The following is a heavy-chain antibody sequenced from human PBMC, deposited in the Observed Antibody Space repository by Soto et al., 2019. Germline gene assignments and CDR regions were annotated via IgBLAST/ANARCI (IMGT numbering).Heavy chain of an antibody. Sequence: GGSLRLSCAASGFTFSSYSMNWVRQAPGKGLEWVSSISSSSSYIYYADSVKGRFTISRDNAKNSLYLQMNSLRAEDTAVYYCATILEWSGFHYYGMDVWGQGTTVTVSS. V-gene: IGHV3-21*01. CDR3: ATILEWSGFHYYGMDV. D-gene: IGHD3-3*01. CDR1: GFTFSSYS. CDR2: ISSSSSYI. J-gene: IGHJ6*02.